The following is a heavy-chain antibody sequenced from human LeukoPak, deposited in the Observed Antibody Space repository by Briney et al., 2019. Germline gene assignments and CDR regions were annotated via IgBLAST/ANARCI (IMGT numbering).Heavy chain of an antibody. CDR2: INWNGGNK. CDR3: ARALNYYDSSGYWYY. CDR1: GFTLDDCG. D-gene: IGHD3-22*01. V-gene: IGHV3-20*04. J-gene: IGHJ4*02. Sequence: GGSLRLSCAASGFTLDDCGMSWLRQAPGKGLEWVSGINWNGGNKGYADSVKGRFTISRDNAKNSLYLQMNSLKAEDTAFYYCARALNYYDSSGYWYYWGQGTLVTVSS.